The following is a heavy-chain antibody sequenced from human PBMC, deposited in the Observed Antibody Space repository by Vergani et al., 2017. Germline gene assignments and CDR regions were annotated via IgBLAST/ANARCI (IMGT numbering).Heavy chain of an antibody. CDR3: ARGYCSGGSCLHTPFYHYYYGMDV. CDR2: ISSNGGST. CDR1: GFTFSSYA. J-gene: IGHJ6*02. Sequence: EVQLVESGGGLVQPGGSLRLSCSASGFTFSSYAMHWVRQAPGKGLEYVSAISSNGGSTYYADSVKGRFTISRDNSKNTLYLQMSSLRAEATAVYSCARGYCSGGSCLHTPFYHYYYGMDVWGQGTTVTVSS. V-gene: IGHV3-64D*06. D-gene: IGHD2-15*01.